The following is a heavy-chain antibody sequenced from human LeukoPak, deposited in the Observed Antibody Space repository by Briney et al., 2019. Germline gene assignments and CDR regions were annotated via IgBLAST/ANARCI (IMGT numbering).Heavy chain of an antibody. V-gene: IGHV3-33*06. CDR1: GFTFSTYA. D-gene: IGHD3-10*01. CDR3: AKTSAGIRGGYFDY. CDR2: IWYDGSNT. J-gene: IGHJ4*02. Sequence: GRSLRLSCAASGFTFSTYAMHWVRQAPGKGLEWVAVIWYDGSNTYYVDSVKGRFTISRDNSKNTLFLQMSSLRAEDTAVYYCAKTSAGIRGGYFDYWGQGTLVTVSS.